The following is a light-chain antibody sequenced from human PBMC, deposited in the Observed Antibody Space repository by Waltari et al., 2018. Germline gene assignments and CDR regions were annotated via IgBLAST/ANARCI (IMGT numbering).Light chain of an antibody. J-gene: IGLJ1*01. CDR3: CSYAGGSYV. V-gene: IGLV2-11*01. CDR1: SSDIGGYDY. CDR2: DVT. Sequence: QSALPQPRSVSGSPGQSVTISCTGTSSDIGGYDYVSWYQQHPGKAPKLFIYDVTKRPLGVPVRFPGARSGTTASLTISGLQPEDEADYYCCSYAGGSYVFGTGTKVTVL.